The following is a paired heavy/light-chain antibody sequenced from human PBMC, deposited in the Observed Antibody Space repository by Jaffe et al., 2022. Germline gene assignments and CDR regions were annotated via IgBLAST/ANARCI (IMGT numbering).Heavy chain of an antibody. J-gene: IGHJ5*02. D-gene: IGHD3-10*01. CDR3: ATDRAPFIDMSRGIP. CDR1: GYTFTEYY. Sequence: EVQLVQSGPEVRTPGATVRISCEVSGYTFTEYYIHWIQQAPGKGLEWMGLVDPDDGETIYSEKFQGRVTITAHASADTTYMELRSLTSDDTAIYYCATDRAPFIDMSRGIPWGQGTLVTVSS. V-gene: IGHV1-69-2*01. CDR2: VDPDDGET.
Light chain of an antibody. J-gene: IGLJ3*02. V-gene: IGLV6-57*01. CDR2: EDN. CDR1: SGDIASHY. Sequence: NYMLTQPHSVSESPGKTVTISCTRSSGDIASHYVQWYQQRPGSSPTTVIYEDNQRPSAVPDRFSGSIDSASNSASLTISGLKTEDEAVYYCQSYDSSNWVFGGGTKLTVL. CDR3: QSYDSSNWV.